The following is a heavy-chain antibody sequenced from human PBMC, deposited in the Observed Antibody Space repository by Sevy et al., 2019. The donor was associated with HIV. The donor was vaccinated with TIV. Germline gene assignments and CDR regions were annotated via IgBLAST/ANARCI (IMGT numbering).Heavy chain of an antibody. CDR2: ISYDGSNK. D-gene: IGHD6-13*01. V-gene: IGHV3-30-3*01. J-gene: IGHJ4*02. CDR1: GFTFSSYA. CDR3: ARDVAAAGFDY. Sequence: GGSLRLSCAASGFTFSSYAMHWVRQAPGKRLEWVAVISYDGSNKYYADSVKGRFTISRDNSKNTLYLQMNSLRAEDTAVYYCARDVAAAGFDYWGQGTLVTVSS.